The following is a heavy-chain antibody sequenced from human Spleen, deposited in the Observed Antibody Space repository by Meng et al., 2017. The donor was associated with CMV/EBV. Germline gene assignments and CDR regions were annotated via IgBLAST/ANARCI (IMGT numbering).Heavy chain of an antibody. D-gene: IGHD6-13*01. V-gene: IGHV1-18*01. CDR2: ISAYNGNA. Sequence: SCQVSGYIFSHYGISWTRQAPGQGLEWLRWISAYNGNAKYAQKFQGRVTMTTDTSTSTAYLELRSLRNDDTAVYYCARARAAGADNWGQGTLVTVSS. CDR3: ARARAAGADN. CDR1: GYIFSHYG. J-gene: IGHJ4*02.